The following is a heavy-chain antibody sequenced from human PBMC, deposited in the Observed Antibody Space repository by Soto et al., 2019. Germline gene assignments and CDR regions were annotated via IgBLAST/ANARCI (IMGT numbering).Heavy chain of an antibody. CDR2: ISYDGSNK. V-gene: IGHV3-30*18. D-gene: IGHD3-9*01. CDR3: AKESRSIRYFVWSFTY. Sequence: GGSLRLSCAASGFTFSSYGMHWVRQAPGKGLEWVAVISYDGSNKYYADSVKGRFTISRDNSKNTLYLQMNSLRAEDTAVYYCAKESRSIRYFVWSFTYGGQGTLVTASP. J-gene: IGHJ4*02. CDR1: GFTFSSYG.